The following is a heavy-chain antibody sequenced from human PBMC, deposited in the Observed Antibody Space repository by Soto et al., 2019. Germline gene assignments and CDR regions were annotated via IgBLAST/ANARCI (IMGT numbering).Heavy chain of an antibody. D-gene: IGHD2-21*02. V-gene: IGHV4-31*03. CDR3: AVNSLAYCGGDCYSFDY. CDR1: GGSISSGGYY. Sequence: QVQLQESGPGLVKPSQTLSLTCTVSGGSISSGGYYWSWIRQHPGKGLEWIGYIYYSGSTYYNPSLKSRVTISRDTSKNQFSLKLSSVTAADTAVYYCAVNSLAYCGGDCYSFDYWGQGTLVTVSS. CDR2: IYYSGST. J-gene: IGHJ4*02.